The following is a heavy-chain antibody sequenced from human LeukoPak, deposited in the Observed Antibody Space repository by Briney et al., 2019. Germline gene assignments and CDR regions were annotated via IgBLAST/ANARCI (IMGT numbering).Heavy chain of an antibody. J-gene: IGHJ4*02. V-gene: IGHV3-23*01. CDR1: GFTFSSYA. D-gene: IGHD3-10*01. CDR3: AKRQPQGSGSYLNYFDY. CDR2: ISGSGGST. Sequence: GGSLRLSCAASGFTFSSYAMSWVRQAPGKGLERVSDISGSGGSTYYADSVKGRFTISRDNSKNTVYLQMNGLRAEDTAVYYCAKRQPQGSGSYLNYFDYWGQGTLVTVSS.